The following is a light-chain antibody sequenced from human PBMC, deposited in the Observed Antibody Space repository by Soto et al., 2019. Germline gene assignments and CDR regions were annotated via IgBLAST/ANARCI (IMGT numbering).Light chain of an antibody. CDR3: QSYDISLSGVV. J-gene: IGLJ2*01. CDR2: GNN. Sequence: QSVLTQPPSVSGAPGQRVTISCTGSSSNIGAGYDVHWYQQLPGTAPKLLIYGNNNRPSGVPDRFSGSKSDTSASLAITGLQAEDEADYYCQSYDISLSGVVFGGGTQLTVL. CDR1: SSNIGAGYD. V-gene: IGLV1-40*01.